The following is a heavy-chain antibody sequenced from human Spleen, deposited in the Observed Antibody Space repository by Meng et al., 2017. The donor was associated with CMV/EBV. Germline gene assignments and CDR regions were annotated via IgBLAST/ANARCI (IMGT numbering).Heavy chain of an antibody. CDR1: GGSISSSNYY. V-gene: IGHV4-39*07. CDR3: ARAGGGSYYLGAFDI. J-gene: IGHJ3*02. CDR2: IYYTGYT. Sequence: SETLSLTCTVSGGSISSSNYYWGWIRQPPGKGLEWIGSIYYTGYTYYNPSLKSRVAISVDRSKNQFSLKLSSVTAADTAVYYCARAGGGSYYLGAFDIWGQGTMVTVSS. D-gene: IGHD1-26*01.